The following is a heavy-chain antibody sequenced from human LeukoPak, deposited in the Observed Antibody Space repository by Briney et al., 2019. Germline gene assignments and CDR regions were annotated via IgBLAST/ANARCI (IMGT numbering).Heavy chain of an antibody. V-gene: IGHV3-11*06. CDR3: ARDSWAAAGTGDYFDY. D-gene: IGHD6-13*01. CDR1: GFTFNDYD. CDR2: ISRSGAYT. J-gene: IGHJ4*02. Sequence: GGSLRLSCAGSGFTFNDYDMNWVRQAPGKGPEWVSYISRSGAYTYYTDSVKGRFTVSRDNAKNSLYLQMNSLRAEDTAVYYCARDSWAAAGTGDYFDYWGQGTLVTVSS.